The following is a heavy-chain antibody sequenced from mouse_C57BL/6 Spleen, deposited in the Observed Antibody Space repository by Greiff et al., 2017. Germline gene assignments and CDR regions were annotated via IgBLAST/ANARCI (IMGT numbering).Heavy chain of an antibody. CDR3: ARGPTAQATTTYAMDY. CDR2: IDPSDSYT. V-gene: IGHV1-50*01. CDR1: GYTFTSYW. Sequence: QVQLQQPGAELVKPGASVKLSCKASGYTFTSYWMQWVKQRPGQGLEWIGEIDPSDSYTNYNQKFKGKATLTVDTSSSTADMQLSSLTSEDSAVYYCARGPTAQATTTYAMDYWGQGTSVTVSS. J-gene: IGHJ4*01. D-gene: IGHD3-2*02.